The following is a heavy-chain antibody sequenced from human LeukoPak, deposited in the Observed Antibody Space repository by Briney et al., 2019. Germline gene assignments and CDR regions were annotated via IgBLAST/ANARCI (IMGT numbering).Heavy chain of an antibody. Sequence: ASVKVSCKPSGYTPTGYYMHWVRQAPGQGLEWMGWINPNSGGTNYAQKCQGRVTMTRDASISTAYMELSRLRSDDTAMYYCARGGSYYLTPIDYWGQGTLVTVSS. CDR3: ARGGSYYLTPIDY. CDR1: GYTPTGYY. J-gene: IGHJ4*02. D-gene: IGHD3-10*01. CDR2: INPNSGGT. V-gene: IGHV1-2*02.